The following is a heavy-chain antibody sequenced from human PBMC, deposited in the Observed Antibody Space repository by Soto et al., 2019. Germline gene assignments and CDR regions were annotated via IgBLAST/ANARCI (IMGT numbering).Heavy chain of an antibody. D-gene: IGHD2-15*01. Sequence: GGSLRFSCAASGFTFSSYAMSWVRQAPGKGLEWVSAISGSGGSTYYADSVRGRFTISRDNSKNTLYLQMNSLRAEDTAVYYCAKDRIVVVVAATGPFYGMDVWGQGTTVTVSS. V-gene: IGHV3-23*01. CDR2: ISGSGGST. CDR3: AKDRIVVVVAATGPFYGMDV. CDR1: GFTFSSYA. J-gene: IGHJ6*02.